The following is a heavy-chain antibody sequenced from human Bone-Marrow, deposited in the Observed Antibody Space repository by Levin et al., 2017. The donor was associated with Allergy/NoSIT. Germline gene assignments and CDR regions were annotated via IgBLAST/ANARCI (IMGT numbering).Heavy chain of an antibody. CDR3: AKDKYYDNSGFYNYFDS. Sequence: QTGGSLRLSCAASGFTFDDYAMHWVRQVPGKGLEWVSGISWNSGSKGYADSVKGRFSISRDNAKDSLYLQMNSLRPEDSAFYYCAKDKYYDNSGFYNYFDSWGQGTLVSVSS. CDR2: ISWNSGSK. J-gene: IGHJ4*02. V-gene: IGHV3-9*01. CDR1: GFTFDDYA. D-gene: IGHD3-22*01.